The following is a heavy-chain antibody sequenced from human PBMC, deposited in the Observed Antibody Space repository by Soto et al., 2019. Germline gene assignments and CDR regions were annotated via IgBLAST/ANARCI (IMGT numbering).Heavy chain of an antibody. CDR1: GFTFSSYG. Sequence: GGSLRLSCAASGFTFSSYGMSWVRQAPGKGLEWVSVITPSSGSTFYADSVKGRFTISRDNSKNTLYLQMNSLRAEDTAVYYCAKDLSADYGDYVTTGRFGMDVWGQGTTVTVSS. CDR3: AKDLSADYGDYVTTGRFGMDV. CDR2: ITPSSGST. J-gene: IGHJ6*02. V-gene: IGHV3-23*01. D-gene: IGHD4-17*01.